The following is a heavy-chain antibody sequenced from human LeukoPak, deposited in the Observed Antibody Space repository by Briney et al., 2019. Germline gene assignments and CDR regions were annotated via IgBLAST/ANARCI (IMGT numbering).Heavy chain of an antibody. Sequence: GGSLRLSCAVSGFTFSSFAVHWVRQAPGKGLEWVAVISYDGSNKYYADSVKGRFTISRDNSKNTLYLQMNSLRAEDTAVYYCARDPDYGGIAYYFDYWGQGTLVTVSS. CDR1: GFTFSSFA. CDR3: ARDPDYGGIAYYFDY. J-gene: IGHJ4*02. V-gene: IGHV3-30-3*01. D-gene: IGHD4-23*01. CDR2: ISYDGSNK.